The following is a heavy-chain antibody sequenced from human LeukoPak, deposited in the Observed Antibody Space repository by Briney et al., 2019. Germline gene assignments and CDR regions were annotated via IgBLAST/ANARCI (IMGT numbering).Heavy chain of an antibody. J-gene: IGHJ4*02. V-gene: IGHV4-61*01. CDR1: GGSVSSGYYY. CDR2: IHYRGST. Sequence: SETLSLTCTVAGGSVSSGYYYWSWLRQPPGKGLEWIGYIHYRGSTNYDPSLKSRVTISVDTSKNQFSLKLNSATAADTAVYYCASLLATWYIAYWGQGTPVTVSS. D-gene: IGHD2-8*01. CDR3: ASLLATWYIAY.